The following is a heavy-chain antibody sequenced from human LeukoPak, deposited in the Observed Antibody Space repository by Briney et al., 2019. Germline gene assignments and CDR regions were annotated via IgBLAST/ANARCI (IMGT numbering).Heavy chain of an antibody. Sequence: SETLSLTCAVYGGSFSGYYWSWIRQPPGKGLEWIGEINHSGSTNYNPSLKSQVTISVDTSKNQFSLKLSSVTAADTAVYYCARGLAAAGNKFDPWGQGTLVTVSS. D-gene: IGHD6-13*01. CDR1: GGSFSGYY. CDR3: ARGLAAAGNKFDP. V-gene: IGHV4-34*01. CDR2: INHSGST. J-gene: IGHJ5*02.